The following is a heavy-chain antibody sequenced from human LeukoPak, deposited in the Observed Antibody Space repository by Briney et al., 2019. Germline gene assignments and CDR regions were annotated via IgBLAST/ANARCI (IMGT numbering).Heavy chain of an antibody. V-gene: IGHV4-34*01. D-gene: IGHD6-19*01. CDR2: INHSGST. J-gene: IGHJ4*02. Sequence: SETLSLTCAVYGGSFSGYYWTWIGQPPGKGLEWIGEINHSGSTNYNPSLKSRVTISVDTSKNQFSLKLSSVTAADTAVYYCARGKGSGRTFHYWGQGALVTVSS. CDR3: ARGKGSGRTFHY. CDR1: GGSFSGYY.